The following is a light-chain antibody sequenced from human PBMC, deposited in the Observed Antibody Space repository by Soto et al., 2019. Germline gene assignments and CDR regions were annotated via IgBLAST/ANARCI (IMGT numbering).Light chain of an antibody. Sequence: DIQMTQSPSTLSASVGDRVTITCRASQSISSWLAWYQQKPGKAPKLLIYDASSLASGVPSRFSGSGSGTECTLTISSLQHDDFATYYCQQYNSYSLYTFGQGTKLEIK. CDR3: QQYNSYSLYT. CDR2: DAS. J-gene: IGKJ2*01. CDR1: QSISSW. V-gene: IGKV1-5*01.